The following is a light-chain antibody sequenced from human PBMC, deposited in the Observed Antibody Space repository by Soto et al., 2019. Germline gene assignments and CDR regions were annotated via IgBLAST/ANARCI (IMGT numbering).Light chain of an antibody. Sequence: QSALTQPPSASGSPGQSVTISCTGSSSDVGEYKYVSWYQQHPGKAPKLIIYEVSKRPSGIPGRFSGSKSGNTASLTVAGLQAADEADYYCSSYTSSSTLVVFGGGTKLTVL. CDR1: SSDVGEYKY. CDR2: EVS. V-gene: IGLV2-8*01. J-gene: IGLJ2*01. CDR3: SSYTSSSTLVV.